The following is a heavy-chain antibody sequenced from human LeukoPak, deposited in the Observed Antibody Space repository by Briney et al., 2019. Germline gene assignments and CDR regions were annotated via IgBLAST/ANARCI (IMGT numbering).Heavy chain of an antibody. CDR3: ASPIVVVPAANDYYGMDV. J-gene: IGHJ6*02. CDR2: IIPILGIA. V-gene: IGHV1-69*02. D-gene: IGHD2-2*01. CDR1: GGTFSSYT. Sequence: SVKVSCKASGGTFSSYTISWVRQAPGQGLEWVGRIIPILGIANYAQKFQGRVTITADKSTSTAYMELSSLRSEDTAVYYCASPIVVVPAANDYYGMDVWGQGTTVTVSS.